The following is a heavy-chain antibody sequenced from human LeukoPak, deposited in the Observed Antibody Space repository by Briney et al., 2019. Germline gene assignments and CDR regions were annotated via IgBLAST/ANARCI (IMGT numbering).Heavy chain of an antibody. V-gene: IGHV4-30-2*01. J-gene: IGHJ5*02. D-gene: IGHD5-24*01. CDR3: ARQPTSRDGYNWFDP. CDR2: IYHSGST. Sequence: SETLSLTCAVSGGSISSGGYSWSWIRQPPGKGLEWIGYIYHSGSTYYNPSLKSRVTISVDRSKNQFSLKLSSVTAADTAVYYCARQPTSRDGYNWFDPWGQGTLVTVSS. CDR1: GGSISSGGYS.